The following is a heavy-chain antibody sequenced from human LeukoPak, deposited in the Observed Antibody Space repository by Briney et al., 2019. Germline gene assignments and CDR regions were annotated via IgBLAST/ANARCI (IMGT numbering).Heavy chain of an antibody. CDR2: INDDGSAT. J-gene: IGHJ4*02. D-gene: IGHD6-13*01. CDR3: AREPGAAAGPDY. Sequence: GGSLRLSCAASGFTFSNYWMHWVRQVPGKWLVWVSRINDDGSATFYADSVKGRFTISRDNAKNSLYLQMNSLRAEDTAVYYCAREPGAAAGPDYWGQGTLVTVSS. CDR1: GFTFSNYW. V-gene: IGHV3-74*01.